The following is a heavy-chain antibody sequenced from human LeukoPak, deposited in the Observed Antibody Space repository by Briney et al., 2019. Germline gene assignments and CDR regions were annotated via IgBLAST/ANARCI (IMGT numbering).Heavy chain of an antibody. CDR1: GFTFDDYA. D-gene: IGHD3-10*01. CDR3: AKDTQLGMVRGVQTDY. CDR2: ISWDGGST. J-gene: IGHJ4*02. V-gene: IGHV3-43D*03. Sequence: GGSLRLSCAASGFTFDDYAMHWVRQAPGKGLEWVSLISWDGGSTYYADSVKGRFTISRDNSKNSLYLQMNSLRAEDTALYYCAKDTQLGMVRGVQTDYWGQGTLVTVSS.